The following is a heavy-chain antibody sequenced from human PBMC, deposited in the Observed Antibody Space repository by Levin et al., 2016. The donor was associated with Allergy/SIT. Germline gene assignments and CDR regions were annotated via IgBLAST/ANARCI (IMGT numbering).Heavy chain of an antibody. Sequence: ESLKISCTVSGGSISSYYWSWIRQPPGKGLEWIGYIYYSGSTNYNPSLKSRVTISVDTSKNQFSLKLSSVTAADTAVYYCARTPTVTTVSVYYYYYMDVWGKGTTVTVSS. D-gene: IGHD4-17*01. CDR2: IYYSGST. CDR3: ARTPTVTTVSVYYYYYMDV. V-gene: IGHV4-59*01. J-gene: IGHJ6*03. CDR1: GGSISSYY.